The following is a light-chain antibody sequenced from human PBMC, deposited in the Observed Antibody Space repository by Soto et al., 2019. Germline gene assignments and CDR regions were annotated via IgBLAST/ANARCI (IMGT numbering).Light chain of an antibody. V-gene: IGLV1-47*02. J-gene: IGLJ1*01. CDR3: AAWDDSLGYV. Sequence: QPVLTQPPSASGTPGQRVTISRSGSSSNIGSNYVYWYQQLPGTAPKLLIYSNNQRPSGVPDRFSGSKSGTSASLAISGLRSEDEADYYCAAWDDSLGYVFGTGTKLTVL. CDR2: SNN. CDR1: SSNIGSNY.